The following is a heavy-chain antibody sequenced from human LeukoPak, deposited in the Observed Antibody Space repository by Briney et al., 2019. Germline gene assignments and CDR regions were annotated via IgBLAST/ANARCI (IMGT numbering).Heavy chain of an antibody. Sequence: GASVKVSCKASGGTFSSYAISWVRQAPGQGLEWMGGLIPIFGTANYAQKFQGRVTITADESTSTAYMELSSLRSEDTAVYYCARDMAYYYDSSGYSYFDYWGQGTLVTVSS. D-gene: IGHD3-22*01. CDR3: ARDMAYYYDSSGYSYFDY. CDR2: LIPIFGTA. CDR1: GGTFSSYA. V-gene: IGHV1-69*13. J-gene: IGHJ4*02.